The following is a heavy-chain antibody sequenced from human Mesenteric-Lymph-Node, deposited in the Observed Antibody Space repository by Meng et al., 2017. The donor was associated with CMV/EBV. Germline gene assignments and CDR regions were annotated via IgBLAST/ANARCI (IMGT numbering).Heavy chain of an antibody. D-gene: IGHD3-3*01. Sequence: ASVKVSCKASGYTFTSYYMHWVRQAPGQGLEWMGIINPSGGSTSYAQKFQGRVTMTRDTSTSTVYMELSRLRSDDTAVYYCARVRKTGITIFGGYGMDVWGQGTTVTVSS. V-gene: IGHV1-46*01. J-gene: IGHJ6*02. CDR3: ARVRKTGITIFGGYGMDV. CDR2: INPSGGST. CDR1: GYTFTSYY.